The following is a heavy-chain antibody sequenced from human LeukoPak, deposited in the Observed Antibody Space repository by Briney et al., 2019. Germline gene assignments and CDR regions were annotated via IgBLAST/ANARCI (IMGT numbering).Heavy chain of an antibody. V-gene: IGHV3-7*03. Sequence: PGGSLRLSCAASGFTFGSFWMSWVRQAPGKGLEWVADIKQDGSEKYYVDSVKGRFTISRDNAKSSLLLQMNSLRAEDTAVYYCTSSSRYCSSSSCQSLDNWGQGTLVTVSS. CDR2: IKQDGSEK. CDR1: GFTFGSFW. J-gene: IGHJ4*02. CDR3: TSSSRYCSSSSCQSLDN. D-gene: IGHD2-2*01.